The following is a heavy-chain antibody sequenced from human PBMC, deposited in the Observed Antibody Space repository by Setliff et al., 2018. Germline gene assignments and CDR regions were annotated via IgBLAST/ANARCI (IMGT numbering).Heavy chain of an antibody. CDR2: INHSGST. D-gene: IGHD3-3*01. J-gene: IGHJ6*03. Sequence: SETLSLTCAVYGGSFSGYYWSWIRQPPGKGLEWIGEINHSGSTNYNPSLRSRVTISVDTSKSQFSLRLNSVTAADTAVYYCARMSGFLYMDVWGKGTTVTVSS. CDR3: ARMSGFLYMDV. V-gene: IGHV4-34*01. CDR1: GGSFSGYY.